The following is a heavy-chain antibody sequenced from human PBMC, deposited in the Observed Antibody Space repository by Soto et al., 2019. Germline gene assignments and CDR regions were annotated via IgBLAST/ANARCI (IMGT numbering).Heavy chain of an antibody. CDR1: GGSITSYH. J-gene: IGHJ4*02. CDR3: ARGLLYYDSSGYYPYFDY. CDR2: TAYTGST. D-gene: IGHD3-22*01. Sequence: ETLSRTCVVSGGSITSYHWSWSRQFPGKGLEWIAYTAYTGSTNYNPSLKSRVTISVDTSKNQFSLKLSSVTAADTAVYYCARGLLYYDSSGYYPYFDYWGQGTLVTVSS. V-gene: IGHV4-59*01.